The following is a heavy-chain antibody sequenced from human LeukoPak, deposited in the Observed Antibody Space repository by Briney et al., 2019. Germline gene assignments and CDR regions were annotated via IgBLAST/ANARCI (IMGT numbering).Heavy chain of an antibody. D-gene: IGHD3-22*01. V-gene: IGHV1-69*05. CDR1: GGTFSSYA. J-gene: IGHJ4*02. Sequence: GASVKVSCKASGGTFSSYAISWVRQAPGQGLEWMGRIIPIFGTANYAQKFQGRVTITTDESTSTAYMELSSLRSEDTAVYYCARGDYYDSSGYLPRGEYFDYWGQGTLVTVSS. CDR2: IIPIFGTA. CDR3: ARGDYYDSSGYLPRGEYFDY.